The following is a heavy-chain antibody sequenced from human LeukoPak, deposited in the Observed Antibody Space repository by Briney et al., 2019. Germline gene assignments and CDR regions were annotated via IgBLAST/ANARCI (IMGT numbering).Heavy chain of an antibody. V-gene: IGHV3-23*01. J-gene: IGHJ4*02. D-gene: IGHD6-19*01. Sequence: GGSLRLSCAASGFTFSSYSMNWVRQAPGKGLEWVSAISGSGGSTYYADSVKGRFTISRDNSKNTLYLQMNSLRAEDTAVYYCASGYSSGWYSDYFDYWGQGTLVTVPS. CDR1: GFTFSSYS. CDR2: ISGSGGST. CDR3: ASGYSSGWYSDYFDY.